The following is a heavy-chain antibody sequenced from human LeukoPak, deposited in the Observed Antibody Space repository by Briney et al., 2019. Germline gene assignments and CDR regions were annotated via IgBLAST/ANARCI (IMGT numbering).Heavy chain of an antibody. CDR2: IKQDGSER. J-gene: IGHJ4*02. V-gene: IGHV3-7*01. D-gene: IGHD4-17*01. Sequence: GGSLRLSCAASGFTFSSCWMSWVRQASGKGLEWVANIKQDGSERYYVDSVKGRFTIFKDNAKNSLYLQMNSLRAEDTAVYYCASPAYGDYALFDYWGQGTLVTVSS. CDR3: ASPAYGDYALFDY. CDR1: GFTFSSCW.